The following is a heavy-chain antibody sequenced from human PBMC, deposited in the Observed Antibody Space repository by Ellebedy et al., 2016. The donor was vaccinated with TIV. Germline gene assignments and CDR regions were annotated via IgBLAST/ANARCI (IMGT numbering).Heavy chain of an antibody. CDR3: ARAVPFYYASGTRRAFDI. J-gene: IGHJ3*02. Sequence: AASVKVSCKASGYTFTSYDINWVRQATGQGLEWMGWMNPTSGNTGYAQKFQGRVTITKRTSISTAYMELTSLRSEDTAVYYWARAVPFYYASGTRRAFDIWGQGTMVTVSS. CDR2: MNPTSGNT. D-gene: IGHD3-10*01. CDR1: GYTFTSYD. V-gene: IGHV1-8*03.